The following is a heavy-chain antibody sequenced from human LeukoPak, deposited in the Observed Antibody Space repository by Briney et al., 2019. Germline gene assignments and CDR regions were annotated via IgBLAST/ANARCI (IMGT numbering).Heavy chain of an antibody. Sequence: SQTLSLTCTVSGGSISSGSYYWSWIRQPAGKGLEWIGRIYTSGSTNYNPSLKSRVTISVDTSKNQFSLKLSSVTAADTAVYYCAGTTAMVSTISDYYYYMDVWGKGTTVTISS. J-gene: IGHJ6*03. CDR3: AGTTAMVSTISDYYYYMDV. V-gene: IGHV4-61*02. CDR2: IYTSGST. CDR1: GGSISSGSYY. D-gene: IGHD5-18*01.